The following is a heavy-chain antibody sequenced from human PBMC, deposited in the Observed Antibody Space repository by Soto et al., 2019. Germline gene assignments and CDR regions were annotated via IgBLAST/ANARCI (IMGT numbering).Heavy chain of an antibody. J-gene: IGHJ6*02. V-gene: IGHV3-48*02. CDR1: GFTFSSYS. CDR2: ISSSSSTI. D-gene: IGHD3-3*01. CDR3: AGTYDFWSGYYYYYYYGMDV. Sequence: EVPLVESGGGLVQPGGSLRLSCAASGFTFSSYSMNWVRQAPGKGLEWVSYISSSSSTIYYADSVKGRFTISRDNAKNSLYLQMNSLRDEDTAVYYCAGTYDFWSGYYYYYYYGMDVWGQGTTVTVSS.